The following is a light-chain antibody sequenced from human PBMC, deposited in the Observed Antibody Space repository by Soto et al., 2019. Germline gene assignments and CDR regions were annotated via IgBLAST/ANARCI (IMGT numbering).Light chain of an antibody. CDR2: AAS. CDR3: QQSTVARSLT. CDR1: QSISSY. Sequence: DIQMTQSPSSLSASVGDRVTITCRASQSISSYLNWYQQKPGKAPKVLIYAASSLQSGVPSRFSGIGSGTDFTLSISSLQPEDFATYYCQQSTVARSLTFGQGTKVDIK. V-gene: IGKV1-39*01. J-gene: IGKJ1*01.